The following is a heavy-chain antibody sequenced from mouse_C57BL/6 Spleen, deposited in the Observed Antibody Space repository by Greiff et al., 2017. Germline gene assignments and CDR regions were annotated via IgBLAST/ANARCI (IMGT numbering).Heavy chain of an antibody. V-gene: IGHV1-69*01. CDR2: FDPSDSYT. D-gene: IGHD1-3*01. CDR3: ARNINGYCAMDY. CDR1: GYNFTSYW. Sequence: QVQLQQSGAELVMPGASVKLSCKASGYNFTSYWMHWVKPRPGQGLEWIGEFDPSDSYTKYNQKFKGKATLTVDQSSSTAYMTLSSLTSEDSSGYYCARNINGYCAMDYWGQGTSVTVSS. J-gene: IGHJ4*01.